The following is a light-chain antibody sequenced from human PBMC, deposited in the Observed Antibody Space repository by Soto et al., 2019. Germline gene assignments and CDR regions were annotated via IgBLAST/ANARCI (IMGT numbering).Light chain of an antibody. J-gene: IGLJ1*01. CDR3: QSYDSSLSGYV. CDR2: GNS. CDR1: SSNIGAGYD. V-gene: IGLV1-40*01. Sequence: QSVLTQPPSVSGAPGQRVTISCTGSSSNIGAGYDVHWYQQLPGTAPKLLIYGNSNRPSGVPDRFSGFKSGTSASLAITGLQHEDEADYYCQSYDSSLSGYVFGTGTKLTVL.